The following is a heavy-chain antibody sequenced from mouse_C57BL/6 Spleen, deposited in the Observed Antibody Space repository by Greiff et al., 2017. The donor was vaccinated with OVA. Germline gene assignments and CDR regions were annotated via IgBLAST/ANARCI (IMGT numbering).Heavy chain of an antibody. CDR2: IYPGSGST. CDR1: GYTFTSYW. Sequence: QVQLQQPGAELVKPGASVKMSCKASGYTFTSYWITWVKQRPGQGLEWIGDIYPGSGSTNYNEKFKSKATLTVDTSSSTAYMQLSSLTSEDSAVYYCARSDYGNYEDYFDYWGQGTTLTVSS. J-gene: IGHJ2*01. V-gene: IGHV1-55*01. CDR3: ARSDYGNYEDYFDY. D-gene: IGHD2-1*01.